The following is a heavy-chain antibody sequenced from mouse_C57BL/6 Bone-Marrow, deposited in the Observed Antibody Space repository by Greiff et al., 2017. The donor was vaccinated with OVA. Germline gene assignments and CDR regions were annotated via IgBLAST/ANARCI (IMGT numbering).Heavy chain of an antibody. Sequence: EVKVVESGGDLVKPGGSLKLSCAASGFTFSSYGMSWVRQTPDKRLEWVATISSGGSYTYYPDSVKGRFTISRDNAKNTLYLQMSSLKSEDTAMYYCARHYYCSGGGYAMDYWGQGTSVTVSS. CDR1: GFTFSSYG. V-gene: IGHV5-6*01. D-gene: IGHD1-1*01. CDR2: ISSGGSYT. J-gene: IGHJ4*01. CDR3: ARHYYCSGGGYAMDY.